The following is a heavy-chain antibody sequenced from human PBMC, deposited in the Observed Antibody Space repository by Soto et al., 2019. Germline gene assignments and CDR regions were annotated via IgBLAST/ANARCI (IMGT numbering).Heavy chain of an antibody. CDR2: ISGSGGST. D-gene: IGHD6-25*01. J-gene: IGHJ6*02. Sequence: PGGSLRLSGAASGFTFSSYAMSWVRKAPGKGLEWVSAISGSGGSTYYADSVKGRFTISRDNSKNTLYLQMNSLRADDTAVYYCANGGRPAAGTYGMDVWGQGTTVKVSS. CDR3: ANGGRPAAGTYGMDV. V-gene: IGHV3-23*01. CDR1: GFTFSSYA.